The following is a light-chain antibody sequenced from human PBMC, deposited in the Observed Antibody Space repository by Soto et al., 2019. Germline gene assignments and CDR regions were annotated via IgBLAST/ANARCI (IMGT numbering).Light chain of an antibody. CDR2: EGN. CDR3: CSFAGSSTLFV. Sequence: QSXLTQPAXXXGXPGXSXTXXXTGTSSDIGSYNLVSWYQHHPGKAPKLMIYEGNKRPSGVSNRFSGSKSGNTASLTISGLQTEDEANYYCCSFAGSSTLFVFGTGTKVTVL. J-gene: IGLJ1*01. V-gene: IGLV2-23*03. CDR1: SSDIGSYNL.